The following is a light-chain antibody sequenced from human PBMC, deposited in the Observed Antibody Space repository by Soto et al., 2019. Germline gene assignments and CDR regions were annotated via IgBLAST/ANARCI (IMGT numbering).Light chain of an antibody. V-gene: IGLV2-14*01. CDR2: EVS. CDR3: CSYTPNNTWV. CDR1: KSDVGGYNY. J-gene: IGLJ3*02. Sequence: QSALTQPASVSGSPGQSITISCTGTKSDVGGYNYVSWYQQHPGKAPKLIIYEVSDRPSGISTRFSASKSGNTASLTISGLQPEDEADYYCCSYTPNNTWVFGGGTKVTVL.